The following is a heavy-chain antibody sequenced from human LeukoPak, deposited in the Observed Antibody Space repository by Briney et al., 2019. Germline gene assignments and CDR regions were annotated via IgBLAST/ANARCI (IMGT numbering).Heavy chain of an antibody. CDR3: AREGYSSGYIDY. Sequence: GGSLRLSCGASGFTFSSYWMHWVRQAPGKGLVWVSRINSDGSSTSYADSVKGRFTISRDNAKNTLYLQMNSLRAEDTAVYYCAREGYSSGYIDYWGQGTLVTVSS. V-gene: IGHV3-74*01. CDR2: INSDGSST. CDR1: GFTFSSYW. D-gene: IGHD3-22*01. J-gene: IGHJ4*02.